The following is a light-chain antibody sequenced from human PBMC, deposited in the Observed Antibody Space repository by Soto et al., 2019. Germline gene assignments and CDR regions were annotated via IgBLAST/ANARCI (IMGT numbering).Light chain of an antibody. Sequence: DIQMTQSLSTLSGYVGDRVTITCRASQTISSWLAWYQPKPGKAPKRLIYKASTLKSGVPSRFSGSGSGTEFTLTISSLHPDDFATYYCQHYNSYSEAFGQGTKV. CDR1: QTISSW. V-gene: IGKV1-5*03. CDR3: QHYNSYSEA. CDR2: KAS. J-gene: IGKJ1*01.